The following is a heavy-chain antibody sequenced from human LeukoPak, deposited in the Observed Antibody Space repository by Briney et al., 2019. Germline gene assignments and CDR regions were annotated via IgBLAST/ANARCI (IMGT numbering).Heavy chain of an antibody. Sequence: SETLSLTCTVSGVSISSGTYYWSWIRPPAGKGLDWVGRINSSGSTNYNPSLNSRATLSVDTSKNQFSLKLNSVTAADTAVYYCARDLNPGNFWDYWGEGTLVTVSS. D-gene: IGHD1-7*01. CDR1: GVSISSGTYY. V-gene: IGHV4-61*02. J-gene: IGHJ4*02. CDR2: INSSGST. CDR3: ARDLNPGNFWDY.